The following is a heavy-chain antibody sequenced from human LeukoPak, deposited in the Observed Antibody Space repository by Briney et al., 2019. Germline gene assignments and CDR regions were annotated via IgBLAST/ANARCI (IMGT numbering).Heavy chain of an antibody. CDR1: VYTFITYG. D-gene: IGHD1-26*01. Sequence: ASVNVSCKASVYTFITYGITWVRQAPGQGLEWMGWITPYNGDTNYAQNLQDRVTMTTDTSTSTAYIELRSLRSDDTAVYFCARVAGVSYNYFDSWGQGTLVTVSS. CDR2: ITPYNGDT. CDR3: ARVAGVSYNYFDS. J-gene: IGHJ4*02. V-gene: IGHV1-18*01.